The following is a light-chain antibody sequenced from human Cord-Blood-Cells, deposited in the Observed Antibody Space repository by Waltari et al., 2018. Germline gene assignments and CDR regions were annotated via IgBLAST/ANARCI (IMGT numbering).Light chain of an antibody. CDR1: QSVSSY. CDR3: QQRSNWPYT. Sequence: EIVLTQAPASLSVSPGGRATLACRASQSVSSYLAWYQQKPGKAPRLLIYDASNRATGIPARFSGSGSGTDFTLTISSLEPEDIAVYYCQQRSNWPYTFGQGTKLEIK. V-gene: IGKV3-11*01. J-gene: IGKJ2*01. CDR2: DAS.